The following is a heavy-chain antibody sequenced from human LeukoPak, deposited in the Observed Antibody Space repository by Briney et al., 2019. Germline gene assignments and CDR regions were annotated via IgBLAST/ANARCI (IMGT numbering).Heavy chain of an antibody. J-gene: IGHJ4*02. Sequence: SQTLSLTCTVSGGSISSGGYYWSWVRQHPGKGLEWIGYIYHSGSTYYDPSLKSRVTISVDTSKNQFSLKVSSVTAADTAVYYCARDRGGYSGYFDYWGQGTLVTVSS. CDR2: IYHSGST. CDR3: ARDRGGYSGYFDY. CDR1: GGSISSGGYY. D-gene: IGHD5-12*01. V-gene: IGHV4-31*03.